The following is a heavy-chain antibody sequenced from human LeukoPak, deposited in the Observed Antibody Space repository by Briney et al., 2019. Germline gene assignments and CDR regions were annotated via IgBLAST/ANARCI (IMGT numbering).Heavy chain of an antibody. V-gene: IGHV1-69*01. CDR2: IIPIFGTA. J-gene: IGHJ4*02. D-gene: IGHD6-13*01. CDR3: ARGYSSSPPRWAFDY. CDR1: GGTFSSYA. Sequence: ASVKVSCKASGGTFSSYAISWVRQAPGQGLEWMVGIIPIFGTANYAQKFQGRVTITADESTSTAYMELSSLRSEDMAVYYCARGYSSSPPRWAFDYWGQGNLVTVSS.